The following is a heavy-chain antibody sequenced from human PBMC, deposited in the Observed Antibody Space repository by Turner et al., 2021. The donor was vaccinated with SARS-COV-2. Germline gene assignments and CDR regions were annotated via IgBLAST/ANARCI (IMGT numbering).Heavy chain of an antibody. J-gene: IGHJ5*02. CDR2: IYYSGST. D-gene: IGHD6-13*01. CDR3: ARHWEVAAAAYLARFDP. Sequence: QLQLQESGPGLVKPSATLSLTCTVSGGSLSSSSYYWGWIRQPPGKGLEWIGSIYYSGSTYYNPSLKSRVTISVDTSKNQFSLKLTSVTAADTAVYFCARHWEVAAAAYLARFDPWGQGTLVTVSS. CDR1: GGSLSSSSYY. V-gene: IGHV4-39*01.